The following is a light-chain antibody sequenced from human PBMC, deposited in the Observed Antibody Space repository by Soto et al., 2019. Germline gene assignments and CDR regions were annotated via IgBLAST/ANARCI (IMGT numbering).Light chain of an antibody. CDR2: AAS. V-gene: IGKV1-39*01. Sequence: IDMTHRASSVCSSVGDRVTITFRASQSISSYLNWYQQKPGKAPKLLIYAASSLQSGVPSRFSGSGSGTDFTLTISSLQPEDFATYYCQQANSYPWTFGQGTKVDIK. J-gene: IGKJ1*01. CDR1: QSISSY. CDR3: QQANSYPWT.